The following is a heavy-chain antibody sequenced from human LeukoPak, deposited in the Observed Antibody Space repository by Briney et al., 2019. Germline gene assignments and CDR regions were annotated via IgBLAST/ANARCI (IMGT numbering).Heavy chain of an antibody. CDR3: AKALHGGKGMNWFDP. D-gene: IGHD4-23*01. CDR1: GFTLSSYA. Sequence: GGSLRLSCAASGFTLSSYAMSWVRQAPGKGLEWVSAISGSGGSTYYADSVKGRFTISRDNSKNTLYLQMNSLRAEDTAVYYCAKALHGGKGMNWFDPWGQGALVTVSS. J-gene: IGHJ5*02. V-gene: IGHV3-23*01. CDR2: ISGSGGST.